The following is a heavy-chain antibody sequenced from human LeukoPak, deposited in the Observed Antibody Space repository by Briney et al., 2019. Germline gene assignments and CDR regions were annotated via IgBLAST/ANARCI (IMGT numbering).Heavy chain of an antibody. V-gene: IGHV3-33*01. CDR2: IWSDGVNK. D-gene: IGHD3-22*01. Sequence: GGSLRLSCAASGFTFSSYGMHWVRQAPGKGLEWVAIIWSDGVNKYYGDSVKGRFTISRDTSKNTLYLQMNSLRAEDTAVYYCARGEYYYDGGYWGQGTLVTVSS. CDR3: ARGEYYYDGGY. J-gene: IGHJ4*02. CDR1: GFTFSSYG.